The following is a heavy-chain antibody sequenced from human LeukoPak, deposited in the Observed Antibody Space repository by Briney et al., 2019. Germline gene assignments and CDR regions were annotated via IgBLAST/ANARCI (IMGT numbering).Heavy chain of an antibody. D-gene: IGHD6-13*01. CDR3: VRGVRIIAAGXLDY. V-gene: IGHV1-2*02. Sequence: ASVKVSCKAAGYTFIGYYMHWVRQAPGQGLEWMGWINPNSGETSFAQKFQGRVTLTRDTSINTAYMELSRLKSDDTAVYYCVRGVRIIAAGXLDYWGQGTRVTVSS. CDR1: GYTFIGYY. J-gene: IGHJ4*02. CDR2: INPNSGET.